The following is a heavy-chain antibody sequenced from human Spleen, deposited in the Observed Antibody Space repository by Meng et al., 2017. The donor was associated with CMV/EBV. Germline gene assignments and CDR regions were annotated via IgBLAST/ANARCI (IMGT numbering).Heavy chain of an antibody. CDR1: GYSFTSYW. Sequence: GGSLRLSCKGSGYSFTSYWIGWVRQMPGKGLEWMGIIYPGDSDTRYSPSFQGQVTISADKSTSTAYLQWSSLKASDTAMYYCASGSYYYFDYWGQGTLVTVSS. J-gene: IGHJ4*02. D-gene: IGHD1-26*01. CDR3: ASGSYYYFDY. V-gene: IGHV5-51*01. CDR2: IYPGDSDT.